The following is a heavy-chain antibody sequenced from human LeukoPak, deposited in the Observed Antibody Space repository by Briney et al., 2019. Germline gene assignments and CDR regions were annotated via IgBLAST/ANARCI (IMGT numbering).Heavy chain of an antibody. CDR1: GFTFSTYV. CDR2: IGGSGGRP. Sequence: GGSLRLSCAASGFTFSTYVMSWVRQAPGEGLEWVSSIGGSGGRPYYANSVKGRFSISRDNSKNTLYLEMNSLRDADTAVYYCAKGGIGSSSGLDYWGQGTLVTVSS. CDR3: AKGGIGSSSGLDY. V-gene: IGHV3-23*01. D-gene: IGHD5-18*01. J-gene: IGHJ4*02.